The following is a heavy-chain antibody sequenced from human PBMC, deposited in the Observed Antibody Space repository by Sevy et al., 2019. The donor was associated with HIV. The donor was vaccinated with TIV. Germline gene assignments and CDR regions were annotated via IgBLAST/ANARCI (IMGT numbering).Heavy chain of an antibody. D-gene: IGHD3-3*01. CDR2: IGSSSSTI. J-gene: IGHJ6*02. Sequence: GGSLRLSCAAPGFTFSSYGMNWVRQAPGKWLEWVSYIGSSSSTIYYAASVKGRFTISRDNAKSSLYLQMNSLRDEDTAVYYCARAWSGPYGMDVSGQGTTVTVSS. CDR3: ARAWSGPYGMDV. V-gene: IGHV3-48*02. CDR1: GFTFSSYG.